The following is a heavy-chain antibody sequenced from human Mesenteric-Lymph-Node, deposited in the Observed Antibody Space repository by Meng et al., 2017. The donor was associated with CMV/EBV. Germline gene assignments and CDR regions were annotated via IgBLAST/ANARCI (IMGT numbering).Heavy chain of an antibody. D-gene: IGHD6-13*01. CDR2: INAGNGNT. Sequence: SCNASGYTFTSYAMHWVRQAPGQRLEWMGWINAGNGNTKYSQKFQGRVTITRDTSASTAYMELSSLRSEDTAVYYCARMAADLPIDYWGQGTLVTVSS. V-gene: IGHV1-3*01. CDR3: ARMAADLPIDY. CDR1: GYTFTSYA. J-gene: IGHJ4*02.